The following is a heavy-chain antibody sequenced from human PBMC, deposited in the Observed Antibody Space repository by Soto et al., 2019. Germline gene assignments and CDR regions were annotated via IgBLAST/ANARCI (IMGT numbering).Heavy chain of an antibody. Sequence: DVQLVESGGGLVQRGGSLRLSCAASGLSLSTYSLNWVRKAPRKGLEWVSYISGSSDTIYYADSVKGRFTISRDNAKNSLYLQMNSLRDDDTAVYFCARGFDLQYGMDVWGQGTTVTVSS. D-gene: IGHD3-10*01. V-gene: IGHV3-48*02. J-gene: IGHJ6*02. CDR2: ISGSSDTI. CDR3: ARGFDLQYGMDV. CDR1: GLSLSTYS.